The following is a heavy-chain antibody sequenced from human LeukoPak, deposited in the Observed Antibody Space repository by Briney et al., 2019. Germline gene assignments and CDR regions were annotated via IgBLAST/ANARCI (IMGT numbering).Heavy chain of an antibody. CDR1: GFTFSSYS. CDR2: ISSSSSYI. J-gene: IGHJ4*02. Sequence: GGSLRLSCAASGFTFSSYSMNWVRQAPGKGLEWVSSISSSSSYIYYADSVKGRFTISRDNAKNSLYLQMNSLRAEDTAVYYCARDGIAAAAYYFDYWGQGTLVTVSS. D-gene: IGHD6-13*01. CDR3: ARDGIAAAAYYFDY. V-gene: IGHV3-21*01.